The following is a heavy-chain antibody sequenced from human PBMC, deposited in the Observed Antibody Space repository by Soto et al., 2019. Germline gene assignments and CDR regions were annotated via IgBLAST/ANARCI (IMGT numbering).Heavy chain of an antibody. CDR1: GFRFSIYS. V-gene: IGHV3-48*02. Sequence: EVRLVESGGALVQRGGSLTLSCAASGFRFSIYSMNWVRQAPGKGLEWSAYITSDTKTIKYAESVKGRFAISRDNAKNSVYIQMTSLSEEDTGAYYCARSAEGHFDYWGQG. CDR2: ITSDTKTI. D-gene: IGHD6-25*01. CDR3: ARSAEGHFDY. J-gene: IGHJ4*02.